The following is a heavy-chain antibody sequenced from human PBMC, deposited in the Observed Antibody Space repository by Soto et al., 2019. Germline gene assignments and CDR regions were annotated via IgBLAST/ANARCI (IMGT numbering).Heavy chain of an antibody. Sequence: ESGGGLVQPGGSLRLSCAASGFTFSTYAMNWVRQAPGKGLEWVSGISGSGDSTYYADSVKGRFTVSRDNSKNTLYLQMNSLRAEDTAVFYCAKERSGGWSLDYWGQGTLVTVSS. CDR2: ISGSGDST. D-gene: IGHD6-19*01. J-gene: IGHJ4*02. CDR1: GFTFSTYA. V-gene: IGHV3-23*01. CDR3: AKERSGGWSLDY.